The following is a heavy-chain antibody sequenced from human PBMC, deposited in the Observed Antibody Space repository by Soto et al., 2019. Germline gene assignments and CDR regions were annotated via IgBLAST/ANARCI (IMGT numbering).Heavy chain of an antibody. CDR3: ARDSGLGELGRHYYYGMDV. D-gene: IGHD3-16*01. Sequence: GGSLRLSCAASGFTFSSYWMHWVRQAPGKGLVWVSRINSDGSSTSYADSVKGRFTISRDNAKNTLYLQMNSLRAEDTAVYYCARDSGLGELGRHYYYGMDVWGQGTTVTVSS. V-gene: IGHV3-74*01. J-gene: IGHJ6*02. CDR2: INSDGSST. CDR1: GFTFSSYW.